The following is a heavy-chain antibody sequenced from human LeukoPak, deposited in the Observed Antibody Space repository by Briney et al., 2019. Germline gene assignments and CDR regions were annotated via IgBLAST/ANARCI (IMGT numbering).Heavy chain of an antibody. V-gene: IGHV3-33*01. CDR3: ARPTGGQYIDY. Sequence: GGSLRLSCAASGFTFSNYGMHWVRQAPGKGLEWVAVIWYDGTNKYYADSVKGRFTISRDNSKNTLYLQMNSLRAEDTAVYYCARPTGGQYIDYWGQGTLVTVSS. CDR1: GFTFSNYG. D-gene: IGHD3-10*01. CDR2: IWYDGTNK. J-gene: IGHJ4*02.